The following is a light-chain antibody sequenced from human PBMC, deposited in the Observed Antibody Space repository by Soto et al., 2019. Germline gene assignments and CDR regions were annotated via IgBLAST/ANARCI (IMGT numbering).Light chain of an antibody. CDR3: QQYDNWPHT. CDR1: QNLSRN. CDR2: GAS. J-gene: IGKJ2*01. V-gene: IGKV3-15*01. Sequence: EMVMTQSPATLSVSPGERATLSCRASQNLSRNLAWYQQQPGQAPRLLIYGASTMATGIPARFIGSGSGTDFTLNISSLQSEDFAVYYCQQYDNWPHTFGQGTKLEIK.